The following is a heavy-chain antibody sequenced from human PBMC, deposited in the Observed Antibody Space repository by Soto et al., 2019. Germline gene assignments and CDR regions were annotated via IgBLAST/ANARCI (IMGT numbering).Heavy chain of an antibody. V-gene: IGHV4-59*01. Sequence: SETLSLTCTVSGGSISGYYWSWIRQPPGKGLEWIGYIDDSETTNYNPSLKSRVTMSVDTSKKQFSLKLSSVTAADTAVYYCARHYYFDCWGQGTLVTVSS. CDR3: ARHYYFDC. CDR1: GGSISGYY. CDR2: IDDSETT. J-gene: IGHJ4*02.